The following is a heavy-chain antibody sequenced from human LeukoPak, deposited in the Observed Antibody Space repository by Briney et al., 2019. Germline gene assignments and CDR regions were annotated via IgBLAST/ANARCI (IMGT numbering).Heavy chain of an antibody. CDR1: GFTFDDYG. CDR2: INWNGGST. J-gene: IGHJ3*02. V-gene: IGHV3-20*04. CDR3: ARVWFAAAGTGAFDI. D-gene: IGHD6-13*01. Sequence: GGSPRLSCAASGFTFDDYGMSWVRQAPGKGLEWVSGINWNGGSTGYADSVKGRFTISRDNAKNSLYLQMNSLRAEDTALYYCARVWFAAAGTGAFDIWGQGTMVTVSS.